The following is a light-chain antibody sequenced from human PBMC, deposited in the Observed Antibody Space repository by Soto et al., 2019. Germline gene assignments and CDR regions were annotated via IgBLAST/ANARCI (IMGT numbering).Light chain of an antibody. CDR2: GNS. V-gene: IGLV1-40*01. Sequence: QSVLTQPPSVSGAPGQRVTISCTGSSSNIGAGYDVHWYQQLPGKAPKLLIYGNSNRPSGVPNRFSGSKSGTSASLAITGLQAEDEADYYCRSYDSSLTGYVFGTGTKLTVL. J-gene: IGLJ1*01. CDR1: SSNIGAGYD. CDR3: RSYDSSLTGYV.